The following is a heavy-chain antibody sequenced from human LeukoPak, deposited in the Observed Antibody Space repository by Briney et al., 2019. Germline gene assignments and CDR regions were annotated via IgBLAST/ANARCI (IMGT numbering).Heavy chain of an antibody. Sequence: EGSLRLSCAASGFTFSSYTMNWVRQAPGKGLEWVSSIRSSGSYIFYADSVKGRFTISRDNAENSLYLQMNSLRAEDTAVYYCARDVQIDCWGQGTLVTVSS. J-gene: IGHJ4*02. CDR2: IRSSGSYI. CDR3: ARDVQIDC. V-gene: IGHV3-21*01. CDR1: GFTFSSYT.